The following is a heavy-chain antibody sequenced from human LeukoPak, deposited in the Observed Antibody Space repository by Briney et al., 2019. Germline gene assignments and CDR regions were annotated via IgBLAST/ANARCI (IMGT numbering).Heavy chain of an antibody. CDR2: VFYTGSA. D-gene: IGHD6-19*01. CDR3: IRQWLWRAV. V-gene: IGHV4-39*07. J-gene: IGHJ6*03. CDR1: GDSIGSSNYY. Sequence: SETLSLTCTVSGDSIGSSNYYWGWIRLPPGKGLEWIGSVFYTGSAYYNSSLKSRVIISVDTSKNQFSLRLNSVTAADMAVYYCIRQWLWRAVWGKGTTVTVSS.